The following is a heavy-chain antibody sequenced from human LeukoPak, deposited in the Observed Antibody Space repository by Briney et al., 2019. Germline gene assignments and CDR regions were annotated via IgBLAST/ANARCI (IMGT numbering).Heavy chain of an antibody. Sequence: GASVKVSCKASGYTFLYYGVTWVRQVPGQGLEWMGWISVDNGKTNYAQKLQGRVTLTTDISTSTAYMELRSLRSDDTAVYYCARVDCSGDSCYSAGYWGQGTLVTVSS. CDR3: ARVDCSGDSCYSAGY. CDR1: GYTFLYYG. D-gene: IGHD2-15*01. V-gene: IGHV1-18*01. J-gene: IGHJ4*02. CDR2: ISVDNGKT.